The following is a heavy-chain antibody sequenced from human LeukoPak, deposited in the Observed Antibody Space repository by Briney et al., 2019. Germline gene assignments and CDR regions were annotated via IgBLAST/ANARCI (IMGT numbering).Heavy chain of an antibody. CDR3: ASGSSGRYFLYFEY. CDR2: IKQDGAEK. CDR1: GFTFSSYW. V-gene: IGHV3-7*01. Sequence: GGSLRLSCAASGFTFSSYWMGWVRQAPGKGLEWVASIKQDGAEKHYVDSVKGRFTISRDNAENSLYLRMNSLRVEDTAVYYCASGSSGRYFLYFEYWGQGALLTVSS. D-gene: IGHD6-19*01. J-gene: IGHJ4*02.